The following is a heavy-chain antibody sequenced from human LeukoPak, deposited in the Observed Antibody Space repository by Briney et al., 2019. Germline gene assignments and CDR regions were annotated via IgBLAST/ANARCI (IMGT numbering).Heavy chain of an antibody. CDR2: INPNSCGT. D-gene: IGHD3-22*01. V-gene: IGHV1-2*02. Sequence: GASVKVSCKASGYTFTGYYMHWVRQAPGQGLEWMGWINPNSCGTNYAQKFQGRVTMTRDTSISTAYMELSRLRSDDTAVYYCARADPFFDSSGYHYAFDIWGQGTMVTVSS. CDR3: ARADPFFDSSGYHYAFDI. CDR1: GYTFTGYY. J-gene: IGHJ3*02.